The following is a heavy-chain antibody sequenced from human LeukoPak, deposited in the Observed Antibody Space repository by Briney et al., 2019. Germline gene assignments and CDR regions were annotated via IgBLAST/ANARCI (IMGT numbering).Heavy chain of an antibody. Sequence: GGSLRLSCAGSGFTFSSYWMHWVRQAPGKGLVWVSRINSDGSSTSYADSVKGRFTISRDNAKNTLYLQMNSLRAEDTAVYYCARTVPGYFFDYWGRGTLVTVSS. CDR2: INSDGSST. CDR3: ARTVPGYFFDY. V-gene: IGHV3-74*01. CDR1: GFTFSSYW. J-gene: IGHJ4*02. D-gene: IGHD3-10*01.